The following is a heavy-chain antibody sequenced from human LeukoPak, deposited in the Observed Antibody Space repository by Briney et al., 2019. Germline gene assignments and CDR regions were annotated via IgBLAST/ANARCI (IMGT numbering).Heavy chain of an antibody. CDR1: GFTFSSYA. CDR3: ARGGYSGYVWFGELLASNGY. D-gene: IGHD3-10*01. J-gene: IGHJ4*02. Sequence: PGGSLRLSCAASGFTFSSYAMSWVRQAPGKGLEWVANIKQDGSEKYYVDSVKGRFTISRDNAKNSLYLQMNSLRAEDTAVYYCARGGYSGYVWFGELLASNGYWGQGTLVTVSS. V-gene: IGHV3-7*01. CDR2: IKQDGSEK.